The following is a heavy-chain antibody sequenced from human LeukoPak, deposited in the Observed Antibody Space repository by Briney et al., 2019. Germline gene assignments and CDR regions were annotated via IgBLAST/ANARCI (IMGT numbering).Heavy chain of an antibody. CDR2: VYYSGST. J-gene: IGHJ4*02. CDR1: AGSFEHYF. V-gene: IGHV4-59*01. CDR3: ASHRRSHGSEY. Sequence: PSETQSLTCTVSAGSFEHYFWSWIRQPPGKGLEWIGCVYYSGSTDYSPSLKSRLTISADTSKNQFSLKLNSVTAADTAVYYCASHRRSHGSEYWGQGTLVTVSS. D-gene: IGHD3-10*01.